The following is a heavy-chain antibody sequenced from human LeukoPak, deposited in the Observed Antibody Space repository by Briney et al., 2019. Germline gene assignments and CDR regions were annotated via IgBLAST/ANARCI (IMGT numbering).Heavy chain of an antibody. Sequence: ASVKVSCKASGYTFTSYYMHWVRQAPGQGLEWMGIINPSGGTTSYAQKFQGRVTMTRDTSTTTVYMELSSLRSEDTAVYYCAKGGTWTIYYFDYWGQGTLVTVSS. J-gene: IGHJ4*02. V-gene: IGHV1-46*01. CDR1: GYTFTSYY. CDR2: INPSGGTT. CDR3: AKGGTWTIYYFDY. D-gene: IGHD3/OR15-3a*01.